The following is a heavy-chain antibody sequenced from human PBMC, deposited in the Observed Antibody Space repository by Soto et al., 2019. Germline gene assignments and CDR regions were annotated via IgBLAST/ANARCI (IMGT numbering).Heavy chain of an antibody. J-gene: IGHJ3*02. CDR2: IIPIFSTT. Sequence: QVHLVQSGAEVTKPGSSVKVSCKASGGSFSNHAINWVRQAPGQGLEWMGRIIPIFSTTNYAQKFQGRVTFTADESTVTAYMELSSLKHDDTAKYYCAREVAADGTFREDVFDIWGQGTMVTVSS. V-gene: IGHV1-69*12. CDR1: GGSFSNHA. D-gene: IGHD6-13*01. CDR3: AREVAADGTFREDVFDI.